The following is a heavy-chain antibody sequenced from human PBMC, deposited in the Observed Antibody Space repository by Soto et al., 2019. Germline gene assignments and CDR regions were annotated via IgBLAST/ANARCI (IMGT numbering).Heavy chain of an antibody. J-gene: IGHJ4*02. V-gene: IGHV4-59*01. CDR2: IYASGTT. CDR1: GGSIGSSY. Sequence: PSETLSLTCTVSGGSIGSSYWSWIRQPPGGTLEWIGYIYASGTTTYNPSLESRVTMSVDMPNNEFSLDLTSATAADTAVYWCARSNSFDVSMYHYYFDLWGLGPLVA. CDR3: ARSNSFDVSMYHYYFDL. D-gene: IGHD3-3*02.